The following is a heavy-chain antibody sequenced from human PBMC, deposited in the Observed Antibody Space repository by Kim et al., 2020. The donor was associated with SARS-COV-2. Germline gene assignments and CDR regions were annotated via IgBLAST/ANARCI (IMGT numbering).Heavy chain of an antibody. CDR3: ARVLVTPEEYWSGSGGRPKYFDC. CDR1: GGSIISGGYY. Sequence: SETLSLTCTVSGGSIISGGYYWSWIRQHPGKGLEWIGCINYLGTTYHNPSLKSRVRISVDRSTNQFSLRLSSVTAADTAVYYCARVLVTPEEYWSGSGGRPKYFDCWGQGTLVTFSS. CDR2: INYLGTT. V-gene: IGHV4-31*03. D-gene: IGHD2-15*01. J-gene: IGHJ4*02.